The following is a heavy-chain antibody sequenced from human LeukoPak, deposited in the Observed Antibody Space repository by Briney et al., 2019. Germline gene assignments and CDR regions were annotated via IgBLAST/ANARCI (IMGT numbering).Heavy chain of an antibody. CDR1: GFTFSSYA. Sequence: SGGSLRLSCAASGFTFSSYAMSWVRQAPGKGLEWVSAISGSGGSTYYADSVKGRFTISRDNSKNTLYLQMNSLRAEDTAVYYCAKFYRYDILTAITYYFDYWGQGTLVTVSS. J-gene: IGHJ4*02. CDR3: AKFYRYDILTAITYYFDY. D-gene: IGHD3-9*01. CDR2: ISGSGGST. V-gene: IGHV3-23*01.